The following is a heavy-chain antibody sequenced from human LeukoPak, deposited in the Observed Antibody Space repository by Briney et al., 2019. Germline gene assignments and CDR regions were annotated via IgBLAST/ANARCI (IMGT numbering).Heavy chain of an antibody. V-gene: IGHV5-51*01. CDR1: GYSFTSYW. CDR3: ARHMSGSGSYYKTFDY. CDR2: IYPGDSDT. D-gene: IGHD3-10*01. J-gene: IGHJ4*02. Sequence: GESLKISCKGSGYSFTSYWNGWVRQMPGKGLEWMGIIYPGDSDTRYSPSFQGQVTISADKSISTAYLQWSSLKASDTAMYYCARHMSGSGSYYKTFDYWGQGTLVTVSS.